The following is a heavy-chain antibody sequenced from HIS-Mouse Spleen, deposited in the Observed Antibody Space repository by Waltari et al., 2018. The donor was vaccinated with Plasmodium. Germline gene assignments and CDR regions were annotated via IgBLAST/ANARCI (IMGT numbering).Heavy chain of an antibody. CDR2: IYHSGST. V-gene: IGHV4-38-2*02. CDR1: GYSISSGYY. J-gene: IGHJ5*02. D-gene: IGHD6-13*01. CDR3: ARGVGYSSSWYWFDP. Sequence: QVQLQESGPGLVKPSETLSLTCTVPGYSISSGYYWGWIRPPPGKGLEWIGSIYHSGSTYYNPSLKSRVTISVDTSKNQFSLKLSSVTAADTAVYYCARGVGYSSSWYWFDPWGQGTLVTVSS.